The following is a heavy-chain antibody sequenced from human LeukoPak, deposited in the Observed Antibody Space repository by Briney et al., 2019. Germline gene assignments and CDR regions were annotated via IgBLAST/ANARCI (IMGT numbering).Heavy chain of an antibody. CDR1: GGSISSSSYY. D-gene: IGHD2-15*01. V-gene: IGHV4-39*01. Sequence: SETLSLTCTVSGGSISSSSYYWGWIRQPPGKGLEWIGSIYYSGSTYYNPSLKSRVTISVDTSKNQFSLKLSSVTAADTAVYYCARQDIVVVAAATRGAFDIWGQGTMVTVSS. J-gene: IGHJ3*02. CDR3: ARQDIVVVAAATRGAFDI. CDR2: IYYSGST.